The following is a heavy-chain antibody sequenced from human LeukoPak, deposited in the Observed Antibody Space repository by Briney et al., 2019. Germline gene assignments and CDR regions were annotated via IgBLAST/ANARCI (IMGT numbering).Heavy chain of an antibody. CDR2: INHSGST. CDR3: ARVFPANENAFDI. D-gene: IGHD2-15*01. Sequence: PSETLSLTCAVYGGSFSGYYWSWIRQPPGKGLEWIGEINHSGSTNYNPSLKSRVTISVDTSKNQFSLKLSSVTAADTAVYYCARVFPANENAFDIWGQGTMVTVSS. V-gene: IGHV4-34*01. CDR1: GGSFSGYY. J-gene: IGHJ3*02.